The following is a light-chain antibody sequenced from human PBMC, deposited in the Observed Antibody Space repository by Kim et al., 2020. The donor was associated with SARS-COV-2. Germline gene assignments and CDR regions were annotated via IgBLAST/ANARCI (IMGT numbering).Light chain of an antibody. CDR3: SSYAGRNDLV. Sequence: GQSVDITCTGTSSDVGRCNYVSWYQQHPGKAPKLIIYDVTKRPTGGPDRFSGSKSGNTASLTVSGLQAEDEADYYCSSYAGRNDLVFGGGTQLTVL. CDR1: SSDVGRCNY. CDR2: DVT. V-gene: IGLV2-8*01. J-gene: IGLJ2*01.